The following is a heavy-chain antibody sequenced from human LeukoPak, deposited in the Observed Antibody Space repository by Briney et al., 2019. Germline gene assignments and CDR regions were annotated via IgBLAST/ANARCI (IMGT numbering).Heavy chain of an antibody. CDR3: ARCIAAAGTVDWFDP. J-gene: IGHJ5*02. V-gene: IGHV4-38-2*01. CDR2: IYHSGST. CDR1: GYSISSGYY. D-gene: IGHD6-13*01. Sequence: SETLSLTCAVSGYSISSGYYCGWIRQPPGKGLEWIGSIYHSGSTYYNPSLKSRVTISVDTSKNQFSLKLSSVTAADTAVYYCARCIAAAGTVDWFDPWGQGTLVTVSS.